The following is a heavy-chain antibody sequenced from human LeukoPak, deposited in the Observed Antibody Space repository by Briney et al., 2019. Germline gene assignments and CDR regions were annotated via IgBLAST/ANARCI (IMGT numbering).Heavy chain of an antibody. Sequence: GASVKVSCKASGYTFSTYAITWLRQVPGQGLEWVGWISAYNGDTDYAQKLQDRVTMTTDTSTNTAYMELRSLRSYDTAVYYCAVRLTPPYWGQGTLVTVSS. J-gene: IGHJ4*02. D-gene: IGHD4-23*01. V-gene: IGHV1-18*01. CDR3: AVRLTPPY. CDR2: ISAYNGDT. CDR1: GYTFSTYA.